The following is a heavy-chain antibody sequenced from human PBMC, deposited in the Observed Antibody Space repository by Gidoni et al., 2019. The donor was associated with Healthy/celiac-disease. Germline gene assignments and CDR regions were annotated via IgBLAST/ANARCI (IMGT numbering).Heavy chain of an antibody. V-gene: IGHV3-9*01. D-gene: IGHD3-22*01. Sequence: EVQLVESGGGLVQPGWSLRLSCAASGFTLDDYAMHWVRQAPGKGLEWVAGISWNSGSIGYADSVKGRFTISRDNAKNSLYLQMNSLRAEDTALYYCAKDMAPEGYYDSSGYPFDYWGQGTLVTVSS. J-gene: IGHJ4*02. CDR3: AKDMAPEGYYDSSGYPFDY. CDR2: ISWNSGSI. CDR1: GFTLDDYA.